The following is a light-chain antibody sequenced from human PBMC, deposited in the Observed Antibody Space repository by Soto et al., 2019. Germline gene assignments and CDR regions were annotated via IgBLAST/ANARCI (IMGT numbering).Light chain of an antibody. J-gene: IGKJ1*01. Sequence: DIRMTQSPSSLSASVGDRVTITCRASQGISNDLAWYQQKPGKVPRLLIYAASTLQSGVPSRFSGSGSGTDFTLTISSLQPEDVATHYCQKYNRAPWTFGQGTKVEIK. V-gene: IGKV1-27*01. CDR1: QGISND. CDR3: QKYNRAPWT. CDR2: AAS.